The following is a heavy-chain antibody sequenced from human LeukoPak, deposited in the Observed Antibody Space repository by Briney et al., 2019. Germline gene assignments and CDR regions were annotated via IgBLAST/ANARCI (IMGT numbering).Heavy chain of an antibody. CDR2: IYTTGST. Sequence: KPSETLSLTCTVSGGSISSYYWSWLRQPAGKGLECLGVIYTTGSTNYNPSLKSRVTVSRDTSKNQFSLKLTSVTAADTAVYYCARLAGYGMDVWGQGTTDTVSS. V-gene: IGHV4-4*07. CDR1: GGSISSYY. D-gene: IGHD1-14*01. CDR3: ARLAGYGMDV. J-gene: IGHJ6*02.